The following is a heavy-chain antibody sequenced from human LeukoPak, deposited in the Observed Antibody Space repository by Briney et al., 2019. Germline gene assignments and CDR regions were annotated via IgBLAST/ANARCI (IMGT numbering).Heavy chain of an antibody. Sequence: SETLSLTCTVSGYSISGGYYWDWIRQPPGKGLEWIGGIFYSGNTYHNPSLNSRDTISVDTSKNHFSLKLSSVTAADTAVYYCAREYSSRWASGYWGQGTLVTVSS. CDR2: IFYSGNT. V-gene: IGHV4-38-2*02. CDR1: GYSISGGYY. CDR3: AREYSSRWASGY. D-gene: IGHD6-13*01. J-gene: IGHJ4*02.